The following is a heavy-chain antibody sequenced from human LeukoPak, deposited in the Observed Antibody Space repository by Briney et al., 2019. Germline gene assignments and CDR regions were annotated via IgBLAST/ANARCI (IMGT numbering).Heavy chain of an antibody. J-gene: IGHJ6*03. CDR3: ARGSRSGGYYMDV. Sequence: GASVKVSCKASGFTFTNSAMQWVRQARGQRLEWIGWIVVGSGHTNYAQKFQGRVTMTRNTSISTAYMELSSLRSEDTAVYYRARGSRSGGYYMDVWGKGTTVTISS. V-gene: IGHV1-58*02. CDR2: IVVGSGHT. D-gene: IGHD2-15*01. CDR1: GFTFTNSA.